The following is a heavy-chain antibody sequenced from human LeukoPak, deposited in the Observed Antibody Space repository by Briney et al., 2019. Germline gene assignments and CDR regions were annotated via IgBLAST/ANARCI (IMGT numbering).Heavy chain of an antibody. Sequence: ASVKVSCKASGYTFTSYYIHWVRQAPGQGLEWMGWINPDSGGTNYAQKFQGRVTMTRGTSISTAYMDLSMLRSDDTAMYYCAREARAGNWFDPWGQGTLVIVSS. CDR3: AREARAGNWFDP. CDR1: GYTFTSYY. CDR2: INPDSGGT. J-gene: IGHJ5*02. V-gene: IGHV1-2*02.